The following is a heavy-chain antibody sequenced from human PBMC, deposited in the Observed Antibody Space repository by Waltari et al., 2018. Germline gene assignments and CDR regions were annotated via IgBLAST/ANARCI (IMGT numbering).Heavy chain of an antibody. V-gene: IGHV2-70*15. D-gene: IGHD2-2*01. J-gene: IGHJ6*02. CDR1: GFSLSTSGMC. CDR3: ARLIVVVPAATSYYYYGMDV. CDR2: IDWDDDK. Sequence: QVTLRESGPALVKPTQTLTLTCTFSGFSLSTSGMCVSWILQPPGKALEWLARIDWDDDKYYSTTLKTRLTISKETSKNQVGLTMTNMDPVDTATYYCARLIVVVPAATSYYYYGMDVWGQGTTVTVSS.